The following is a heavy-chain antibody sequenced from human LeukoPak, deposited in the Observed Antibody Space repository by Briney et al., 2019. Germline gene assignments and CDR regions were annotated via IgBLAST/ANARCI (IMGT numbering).Heavy chain of an antibody. CDR2: ISGRDINK. CDR1: GFSFRNYA. V-gene: IGHV3-23*01. J-gene: IGHJ4*02. CDR3: ARSGFRGVIVEFDY. Sequence: GGSLRLSCAASGFSFRNYAMSWVRQAPGKGLEWVSAISGRDINKYYADSVKGRFTISRDNSKNTLYLQMNSLRAEDTAVYYCARSGFRGVIVEFDYWGQGTLVTVSS. D-gene: IGHD3-10*01.